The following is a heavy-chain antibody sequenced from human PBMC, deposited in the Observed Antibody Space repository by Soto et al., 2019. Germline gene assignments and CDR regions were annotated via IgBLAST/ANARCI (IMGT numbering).Heavy chain of an antibody. CDR3: ARRRGYCSGGSCYAVRNAFDI. D-gene: IGHD2-15*01. J-gene: IGHJ3*02. V-gene: IGHV4-34*01. CDR2: INHSGST. CDR1: GGSFSGYY. Sequence: SETLSLTWAVYGGSFSGYYWSWIRQPPGKGLEWIGEINHSGSTNYNPSLKSRVTISVDTSKNQFSLKLSSVTAADTAVYYCARRRGYCSGGSCYAVRNAFDIWGQGTMVTVSS.